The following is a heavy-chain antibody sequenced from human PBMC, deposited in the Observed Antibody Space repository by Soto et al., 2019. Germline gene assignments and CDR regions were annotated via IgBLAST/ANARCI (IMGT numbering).Heavy chain of an antibody. D-gene: IGHD3-22*01. CDR1: GYTFITYG. J-gene: IGHJ4*02. V-gene: IGHV1-18*01. CDR3: ARGPTDYYDNSANYFLDY. CDR2: ISTYNGNT. Sequence: QVQLVQSGAEVNKPGASVKVSCKASGYTFITYGVSWVRQAPGQGLDWLGWISTYNGNTRYAERLQGRVTMTTDTTTNTADMELRNLRSDDTAVYYCARGPTDYYDNSANYFLDYWGQGTLVTVSS.